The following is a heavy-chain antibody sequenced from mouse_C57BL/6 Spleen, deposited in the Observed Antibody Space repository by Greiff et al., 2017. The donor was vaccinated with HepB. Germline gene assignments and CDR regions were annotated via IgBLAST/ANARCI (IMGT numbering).Heavy chain of an antibody. CDR2: IDPENGDT. J-gene: IGHJ3*01. CDR3: TTDDGYYD. D-gene: IGHD2-3*01. CDR1: GFNIKDDY. V-gene: IGHV14-4*01. Sequence: EVQLQQSGAELVRPGASVKLSCTASGFNIKDDYMHWVKQRPEQGLEWIGWIDPENGDTEYASKFQGKATITADTSSNTAYLQLSSLTSEDTAVYYCTTDDGYYDWGQGTLVTVSA.